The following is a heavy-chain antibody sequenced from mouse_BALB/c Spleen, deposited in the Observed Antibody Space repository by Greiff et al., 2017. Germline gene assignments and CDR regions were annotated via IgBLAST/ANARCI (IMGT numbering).Heavy chain of an antibody. V-gene: IGHV1-69*02. CDR2: IDPSDSYT. CDR1: GYTFTSYW. Sequence: QVQLQQPGAELVKPGASVKLSSKASGYTFTSYWMHWVKQRPGQGLEWIGEIDPSDSYTNYNQKFKGKATLTVDKSSSTAYMQLSSLTSEDSAVYYCARKGYGNYAMDYWGQGTSVTVSS. CDR3: ARKGYGNYAMDY. D-gene: IGHD2-10*02. J-gene: IGHJ4*01.